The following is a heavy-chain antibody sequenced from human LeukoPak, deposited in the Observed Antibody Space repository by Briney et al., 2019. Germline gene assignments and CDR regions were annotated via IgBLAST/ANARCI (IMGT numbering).Heavy chain of an antibody. V-gene: IGHV3-48*04. D-gene: IGHD2-21*02. CDR1: GFTFSSYS. J-gene: IGHJ5*02. CDR3: ARGPGRIVVVTAGVDWFDP. CDR2: ISSSSSTI. Sequence: GGSLRLSCAASGFTFSSYSMNWVRQAPGKGLEWVSYISSSSSTIYYADSVKGRFTISRDNAKNSLYLQMNSLRAEDTAVYYCARGPGRIVVVTAGVDWFDPWGQGTLVTV.